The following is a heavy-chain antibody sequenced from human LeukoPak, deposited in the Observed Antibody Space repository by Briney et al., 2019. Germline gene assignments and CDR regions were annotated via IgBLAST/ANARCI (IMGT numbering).Heavy chain of an antibody. J-gene: IGHJ5*02. CDR2: ILSTGTT. CDR3: ATVKYDYGDPVGWFDP. CDR1: GFPFSASA. V-gene: IGHV3-23*01. Sequence: GGSLRLSCAASGFPFSASAMSWVRQAPGKGLEWVSHILSTGTTYYADSVRGRFTISRDNSKNTLYLLMTSLRADDTAVYYCATVKYDYGDPVGWFDPWGQGTLVTVSS. D-gene: IGHD4-17*01.